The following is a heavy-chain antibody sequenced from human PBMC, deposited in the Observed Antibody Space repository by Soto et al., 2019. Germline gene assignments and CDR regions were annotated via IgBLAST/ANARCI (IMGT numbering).Heavy chain of an antibody. J-gene: IGHJ5*02. Sequence: SETLSLTCAVYGGSFSGYYWSWIRQPPGKGLEWIGEINHSGSTNYNPSLKSRVTTSVDTSKNQFSLKLSSVTAAYTAVYYCARVMDFWSGYLWFDPWGQGTLVTVSS. CDR3: ARVMDFWSGYLWFDP. CDR2: INHSGST. CDR1: GGSFSGYY. D-gene: IGHD3-3*01. V-gene: IGHV4-34*01.